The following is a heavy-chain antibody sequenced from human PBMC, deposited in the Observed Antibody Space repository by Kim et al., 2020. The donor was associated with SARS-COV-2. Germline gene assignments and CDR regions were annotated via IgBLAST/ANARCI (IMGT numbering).Heavy chain of an antibody. V-gene: IGHV1-2*04. J-gene: IGHJ6*02. D-gene: IGHD3-22*01. Sequence: ASVKVSCKASGYTFTGYYMHWVRQAPGQGLEWMGWINPNSGGTNYAQKFQGWVTMTRDTSISTAYMELSRLRSDDTAVYYCARDHDSSGYYSWSYGMDVWGQGTTVTVSS. CDR2: INPNSGGT. CDR1: GYTFTGYY. CDR3: ARDHDSSGYYSWSYGMDV.